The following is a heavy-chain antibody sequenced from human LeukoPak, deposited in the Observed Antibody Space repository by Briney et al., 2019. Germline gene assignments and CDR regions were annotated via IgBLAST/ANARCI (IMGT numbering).Heavy chain of an antibody. CDR1: GFTFSSYT. CDR3: AREVFCSSTSCYDY. V-gene: IGHV3-53*01. Sequence: GGSLRLSCAASGFTFSSYTMSWVRQASGKGLEWVSVIYSGGSTYYADSVKGRSTISRDNSKNTLYLQMNSLRAEDTAVYFCAREVFCSSTSCYDYWGQGTLVTVSS. J-gene: IGHJ4*02. CDR2: IYSGGST. D-gene: IGHD2-2*01.